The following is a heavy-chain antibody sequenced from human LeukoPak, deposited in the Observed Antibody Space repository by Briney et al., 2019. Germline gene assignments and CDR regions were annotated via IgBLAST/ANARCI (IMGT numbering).Heavy chain of an antibody. Sequence: PGGSLRLSCAASGFTVSSNYMSWVRQAPGKGLEWVSVIYSGGSTYYADSVKGRFTISRDNAKNSLYLQMNSLRAEDTAVYYCARDPEGGCSGGSCYRYFDYWGQGTLVTVSS. CDR1: GFTVSSNY. J-gene: IGHJ4*02. V-gene: IGHV3-66*01. D-gene: IGHD2-15*01. CDR2: IYSGGST. CDR3: ARDPEGGCSGGSCYRYFDY.